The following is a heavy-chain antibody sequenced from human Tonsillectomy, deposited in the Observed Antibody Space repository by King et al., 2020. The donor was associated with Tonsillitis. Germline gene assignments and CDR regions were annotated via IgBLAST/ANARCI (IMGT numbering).Heavy chain of an antibody. D-gene: IGHD3-10*02. CDR1: GFTFGNAG. V-gene: IGHV3-15*01. J-gene: IGHJ4*02. CDR3: VIPYVFRY. Sequence: VQLVESGGGLVEPGGSLRLSCAASGFTFGNAGMSWVRQAPGRGLEWVARIKGKAGGETKDYAAPVKGRFTISRDDSENTLFMQMKSLKSEDTVVYYCVIPYVFRYWGQATLVTVSS. CDR2: IKGKAGGETK.